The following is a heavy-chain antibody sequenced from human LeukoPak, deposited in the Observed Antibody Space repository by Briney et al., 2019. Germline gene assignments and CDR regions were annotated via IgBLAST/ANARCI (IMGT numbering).Heavy chain of an antibody. CDR1: GYTFTSYD. J-gene: IGHJ4*02. Sequence: ASVKVSCKASGYTFTSYDINWVRQATGQGLEWMGWMNPNSGNTGYAQKFQGRVTITRNTSISTAYMELSRLGYDDTAVYYCARDTRSSYLQYYFDYWGQGTLVTVSS. CDR2: MNPNSGNT. CDR3: ARDTRSSYLQYYFDY. V-gene: IGHV1-8*03. D-gene: IGHD5-24*01.